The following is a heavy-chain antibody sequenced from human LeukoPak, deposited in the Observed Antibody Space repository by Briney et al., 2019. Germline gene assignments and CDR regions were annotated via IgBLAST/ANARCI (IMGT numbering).Heavy chain of an antibody. CDR3: AKDSYSSSFAGDY. CDR1: GFTLKNFA. CDR2: ISGSGGST. J-gene: IGHJ4*02. V-gene: IGHV3-23*01. D-gene: IGHD6-6*01. Sequence: GSLRLSWAAPGFTLKNFAMGRVRQAPGEGPDLVSAISGSGGSTYYADSVKGRFTISRDNSKNTLYLQMNSLRAEDTAVYYCAKDSYSSSFAGDYWGQGTLVTVSS.